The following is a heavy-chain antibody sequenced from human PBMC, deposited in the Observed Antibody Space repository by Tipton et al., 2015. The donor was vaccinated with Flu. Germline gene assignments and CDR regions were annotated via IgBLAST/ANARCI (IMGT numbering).Heavy chain of an antibody. V-gene: IGHV4-59*12. D-gene: IGHD1-26*01. CDR1: GGSINSYF. CDR3: AKDRSGSYGDPLWN. CDR2: VFYNGGT. Sequence: TLSLTCTVSGGSINSYFWNWIRQSPGKGLEWIGHVFYNGGTDYNPSLKSRVTISIDTSKNQFSLNLRSVTAADTAVYYCAKDRSGSYGDPLWNWGQGTLVTVSS. J-gene: IGHJ4*02.